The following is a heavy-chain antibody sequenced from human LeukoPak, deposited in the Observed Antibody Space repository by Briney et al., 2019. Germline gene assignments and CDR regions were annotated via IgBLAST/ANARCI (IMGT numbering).Heavy chain of an antibody. CDR2: INHSGST. D-gene: IGHD6-19*01. V-gene: IGHV4-34*01. J-gene: IGHJ3*02. CDR1: GGSFSGYY. Sequence: SETLSLTCAVYGGSFSGYYWSWIRQPPGKGLEWIGEINHSGSTNYNPSLKSRVTISVDTSKNQFSLKLSSVTAADTAVYYCARGKEQWLVALDIWGQGTMVTVSS. CDR3: ARGKEQWLVALDI.